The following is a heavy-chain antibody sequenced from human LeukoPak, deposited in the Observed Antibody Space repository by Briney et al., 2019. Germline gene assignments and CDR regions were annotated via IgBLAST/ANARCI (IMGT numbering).Heavy chain of an antibody. CDR3: AKDRLYYYDSRDYYMDV. CDR2: ISSSGSTI. D-gene: IGHD3-22*01. V-gene: IGHV3-48*03. J-gene: IGHJ6*03. Sequence: GGSLRLSCAASGFTFSSYEMNWVRQAPGKGLEWVSYISSSGSTIYYADSVKGRFTISRDNSKNTLYLQMNSLRAEDTAVYYCAKDRLYYYDSRDYYMDVWGKGITVTVSS. CDR1: GFTFSSYE.